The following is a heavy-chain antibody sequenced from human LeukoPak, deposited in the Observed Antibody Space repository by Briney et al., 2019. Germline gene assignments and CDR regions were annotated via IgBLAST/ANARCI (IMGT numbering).Heavy chain of an antibody. J-gene: IGHJ6*02. CDR1: GGSISSGGSY. CDR2: IYDSGNT. V-gene: IGHV4-31*03. Sequence: SETLSLTCTVSGGSISSGGSYWSRIRQHPGKGLEWIGYIYDSGNTYSTPSLKGRLTMSVDTSKNHFSLRLRSVTAADTAVYYCARGSGYGDYYYGMDVWGQGTTVTVSS. D-gene: IGHD3-3*01. CDR3: ARGSGYGDYYYGMDV.